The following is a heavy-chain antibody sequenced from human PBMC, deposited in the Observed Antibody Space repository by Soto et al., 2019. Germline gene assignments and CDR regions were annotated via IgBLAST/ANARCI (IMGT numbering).Heavy chain of an antibody. Sequence: ASVKVSCKASGYTFTSYGISWVRQAPGQGLEWMGWISAYNGNTNYAQKLQGRVTMTTDTSTSTAYMELRSLRSDDTAVYYCARVMIGSSGLFSWFDPWGQGTLVTVSS. CDR3: ARVMIGSSGLFSWFDP. V-gene: IGHV1-18*01. CDR1: GYTFTSYG. J-gene: IGHJ5*02. D-gene: IGHD6-19*01. CDR2: ISAYNGNT.